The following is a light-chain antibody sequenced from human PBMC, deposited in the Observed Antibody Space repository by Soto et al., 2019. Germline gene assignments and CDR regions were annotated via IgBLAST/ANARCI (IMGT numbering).Light chain of an antibody. J-gene: IGKJ4*01. CDR3: QPYNNWHPLT. CDR1: QSVSID. CDR2: DAS. V-gene: IGKV3D-15*01. Sequence: VLLPTPGTLSVSPRKRATFSYRLSQSVSIDLAWYQQKPGQAPRLLIYDASTRATGITARFSGSGSGTEFTLTISSLQSKDFAVYYCQPYNNWHPLTFGEGT.